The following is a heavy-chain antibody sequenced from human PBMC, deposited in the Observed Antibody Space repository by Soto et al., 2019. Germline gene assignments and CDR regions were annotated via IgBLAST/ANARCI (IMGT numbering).Heavy chain of an antibody. D-gene: IGHD2-15*01. V-gene: IGHV1-2*02. CDR1: GYTLTGYY. Sequence: SVKVSCKASGYTLTGYYIQWVRQAPVQGLEWMGWINPNSGATEYAQKFQGRVTMSRDTSISTAYMELSRLRSDDTAVYYCARDIVVVLGATLHYYGVDVWGQGTTVTVSS. CDR3: ARDIVVVLGATLHYYGVDV. J-gene: IGHJ6*02. CDR2: INPNSGAT.